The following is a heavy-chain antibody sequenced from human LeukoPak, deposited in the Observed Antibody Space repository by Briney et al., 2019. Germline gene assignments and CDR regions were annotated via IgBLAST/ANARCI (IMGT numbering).Heavy chain of an antibody. CDR1: GGSISSGGYY. CDR3: ARGSYYYDSSGDY. J-gene: IGHJ4*02. Sequence: SETLSLTCTVSGGSISSGGYYWSWIRQHPGKGLEWIGYIYYSGSTYYNPSLKSRVTISVDASKNQFSLKLSSVTAADTAVYYCARGSYYYDSSGDYWGQGTLVTVSS. V-gene: IGHV4-31*03. CDR2: IYYSGST. D-gene: IGHD3-22*01.